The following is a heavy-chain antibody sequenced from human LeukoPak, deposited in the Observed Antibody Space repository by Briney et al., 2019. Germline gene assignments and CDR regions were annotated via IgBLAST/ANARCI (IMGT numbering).Heavy chain of an antibody. V-gene: IGHV3-23*01. J-gene: IGHJ4*02. CDR3: AKAFLAVAGTNWAYDY. Sequence: AGSLRLSCAASGFTISSYAMSWLRQAPGKGLEWVSAISGSGGSTYYADSVKGRFTISRDNSKNTLYLQMNSLRAEDTAVYYCAKAFLAVAGTNWAYDYWGQGTLVTVSS. CDR2: ISGSGGST. D-gene: IGHD6-19*01. CDR1: GFTISSYA.